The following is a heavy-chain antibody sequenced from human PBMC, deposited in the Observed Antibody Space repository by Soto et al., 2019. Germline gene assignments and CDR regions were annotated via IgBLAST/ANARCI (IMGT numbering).Heavy chain of an antibody. CDR1: GYTFTSYG. CDR2: IVAYNDNA. D-gene: IGHD4-4*01. V-gene: IGHV1-18*01. Sequence: QVQLVQSGAEVKEPGAAVTVSFKASGYTFTSYGISWVRQAPGQGLEWMGYIVAYNDNANYAQNFQGRVAMTMDTSTTTAYMELRSLRSDDTAVYYCARDYFSDYVFDYWGQGTLFTVSS. J-gene: IGHJ4*02. CDR3: ARDYFSDYVFDY.